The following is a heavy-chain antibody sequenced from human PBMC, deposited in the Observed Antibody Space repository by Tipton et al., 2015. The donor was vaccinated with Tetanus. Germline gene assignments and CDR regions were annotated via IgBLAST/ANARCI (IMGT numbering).Heavy chain of an antibody. CDR2: ISGSSNYI. Sequence: SLRLSCAASGFTFSDYSMNWVRQAPGKGLEWVSSISGSSNYINYADSVKGRFTISRANAKNSLYLQMNSLRADDTGVYYCARENSLTTSSWGQGTLVTVSS. J-gene: IGHJ5*02. V-gene: IGHV3-21*01. D-gene: IGHD1-14*01. CDR3: ARENSLTTSS. CDR1: GFTFSDYS.